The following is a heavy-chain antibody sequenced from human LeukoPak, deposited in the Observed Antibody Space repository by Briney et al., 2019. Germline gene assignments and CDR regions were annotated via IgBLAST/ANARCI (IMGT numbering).Heavy chain of an antibody. CDR1: GFTLSSYA. D-gene: IGHD1-26*01. CDR2: ISDSGGST. J-gene: IGHJ1*01. CDR3: AKDLERGGSSEYFQH. V-gene: IGHV3-23*01. Sequence: PGGSLRLSCAASGFTLSSYAMSWVRQAPGKGLEWVSGISDSGGSTVYADSIKGRFTISGDNSKNTLYLQMNSLRAEDTAVYYCAKDLERGGSSEYFQHWGQGTLVTVSS.